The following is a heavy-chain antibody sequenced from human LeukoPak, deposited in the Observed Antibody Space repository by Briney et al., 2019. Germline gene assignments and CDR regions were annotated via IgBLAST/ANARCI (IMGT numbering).Heavy chain of an antibody. CDR3: ARRSSYYYDSSGFNWFDP. Sequence: GASVKVSCKASGYTFTNYYMHWVRQAPGQGLEGMGIINPSGGSTSYAEKFQGRVTMTRDTSTSTVYMELSSLRSEDTAVYYCARRSSYYYDSSGFNWFDPWGQGTLVTVSS. CDR2: INPSGGST. D-gene: IGHD3-22*01. CDR1: GYTFTNYY. V-gene: IGHV1-46*01. J-gene: IGHJ5*02.